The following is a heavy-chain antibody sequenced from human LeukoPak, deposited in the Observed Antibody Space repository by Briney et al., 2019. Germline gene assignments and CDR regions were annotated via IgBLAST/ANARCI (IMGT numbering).Heavy chain of an antibody. V-gene: IGHV3-30-3*01. J-gene: IGHJ6*02. Sequence: GGSLRLSCAASGFTFSSYAMHWVRQAPGKGLEWVAVISYDGSNKYYADSVKGRFTISRDNSKNTLYLQMNSLRAEDTAVYYCARDMAVAGTHYYGMDVWGQGTTVTVSS. CDR2: ISYDGSNK. D-gene: IGHD6-19*01. CDR1: GFTFSSYA. CDR3: ARDMAVAGTHYYGMDV.